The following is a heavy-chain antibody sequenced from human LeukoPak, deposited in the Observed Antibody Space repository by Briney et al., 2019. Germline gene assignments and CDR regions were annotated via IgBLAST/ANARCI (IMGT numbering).Heavy chain of an antibody. CDR3: TTLYCGGDCYQIDY. V-gene: IGHV3-49*03. Sequence: GGSLRLSCTASGFTFGDYAMSWFRQAPGKGLEWVGFIRSRSFGGTPEYAASVKGRFTISRDDSKNTLYLQMNSLKTEDTAVYYCTTLYCGGDCYQIDYWGQGTLVTVSS. CDR2: IRSRSFGGTP. J-gene: IGHJ4*02. D-gene: IGHD2-21*02. CDR1: GFTFGDYA.